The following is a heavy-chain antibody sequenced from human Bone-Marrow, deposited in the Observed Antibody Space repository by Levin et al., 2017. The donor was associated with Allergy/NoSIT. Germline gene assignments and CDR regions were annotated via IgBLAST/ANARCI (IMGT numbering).Heavy chain of an antibody. J-gene: IGHJ3*02. CDR1: GGSFPAFY. Sequence: SQTLSLTCAVSGGSFPAFYWSWLRQSPEKGLEWIGEINHSGTTNYNPSLMSRSTISVDANKKQFSLKVTSMTAADTAVYFCGRGRFFAFDIWGQGTVVVVTS. CDR2: INHSGTT. V-gene: IGHV4-34*01. D-gene: IGHD3-16*01. CDR3: GRGRFFAFDI.